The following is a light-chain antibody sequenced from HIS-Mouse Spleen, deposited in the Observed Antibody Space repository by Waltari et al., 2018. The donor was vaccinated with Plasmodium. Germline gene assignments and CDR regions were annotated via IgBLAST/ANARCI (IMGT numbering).Light chain of an antibody. J-gene: IGLJ3*02. V-gene: IGLV2-23*03. CDR1: RSAVGSYNL. CDR2: EGS. CDR3: CSYAGSSTFV. Sequence: QSALTQPASVSGSPGQSITISCTGTRSAVGSYNLVSWYQQHPGKAPKLMIYEGSKRPSGVSNRFSCSKSGNTASLTISGLQAEDEADYYCCSYAGSSTFVFGGGTKLTVL.